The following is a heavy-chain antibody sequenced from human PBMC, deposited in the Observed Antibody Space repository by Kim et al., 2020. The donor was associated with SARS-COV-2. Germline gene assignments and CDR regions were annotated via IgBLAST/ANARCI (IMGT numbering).Heavy chain of an antibody. CDR3: ARGVAPAAVMGNWFDA. V-gene: IGHV1-69*13. J-gene: IGHJ5*02. CDR2: IIPLFGPA. Sequence: SVNVSCKTSGGTFSSYSISWLRQAPGHGLQWMGGIIPLFGPANYAHQFQGRVTITADASAGTAYMELSSLRSEDTAVYFCARGVAPAAVMGNWFDAWGQGTLVTVS. CDR1: GGTFSSYS. D-gene: IGHD2-15*01.